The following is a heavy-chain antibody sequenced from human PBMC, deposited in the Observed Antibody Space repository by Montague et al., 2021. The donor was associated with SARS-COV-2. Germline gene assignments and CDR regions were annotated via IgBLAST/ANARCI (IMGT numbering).Heavy chain of an antibody. CDR2: IYTSGST. D-gene: IGHD3-22*01. Sequence: SETLSLTCTVSGGSISSYYWNWIRQSAGKGLEWIGRIYTSGSTNYDPSLKSRVTMSVDTSKSQFSLKLSSVTAADTAVYYCARGALFYDSSGYYSDAFDIWGQGTMVTVSS. V-gene: IGHV4-4*07. J-gene: IGHJ3*02. CDR3: ARGALFYDSSGYYSDAFDI. CDR1: GGSISSYY.